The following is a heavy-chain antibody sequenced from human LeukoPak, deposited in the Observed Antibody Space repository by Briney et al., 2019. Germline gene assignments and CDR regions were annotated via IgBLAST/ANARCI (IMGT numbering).Heavy chain of an antibody. CDR2: ITSRSTTI. CDR3: ARDKYGSGSYYYDY. V-gene: IGHV3-48*01. J-gene: IGHJ4*02. Sequence: GGSLRLSCAASGFTFSSYSMNWVRQAPGKGLEWISYITSRSTTIYYADSVKGRFTISRDNAKNSLYLQMNSLRAEDTALYYCARDKYGSGSYYYDYWGQGTLVTVSS. CDR1: GFTFSSYS. D-gene: IGHD3-10*01.